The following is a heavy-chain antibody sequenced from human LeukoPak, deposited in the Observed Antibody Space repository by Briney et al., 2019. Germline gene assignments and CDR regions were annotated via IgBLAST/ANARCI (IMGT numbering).Heavy chain of an antibody. Sequence: SQTLSLTCTVSGGSISSGDYYWSWIRQPPGKGLEWIGYIYYNGITYYNPSLRSRVTISLDTSKNQFSLNLTSVTAADTAVYYCARAGLHYDLHYWGQGTLVTVSS. D-gene: IGHD3-3*01. V-gene: IGHV4-30-4*01. J-gene: IGHJ4*02. CDR1: GGSISSGDYY. CDR3: ARAGLHYDLHY. CDR2: IYYNGIT.